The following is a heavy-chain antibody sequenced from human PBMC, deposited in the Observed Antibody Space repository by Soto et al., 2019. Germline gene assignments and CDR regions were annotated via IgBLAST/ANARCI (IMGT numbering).Heavy chain of an antibody. D-gene: IGHD3-10*01. CDR2: IYYSGST. Sequence: PSETLSLTCTVSGGSISSGGYYWSWIRQHPGKGLEWIGYIYYSGSTYYNPSLKSRVTISVDTSKNQFSLKLSSVTAADTAVYYCARDRGFLWFGDRSGAFDIWGQGTMVTVSS. CDR1: GGSISSGGYY. J-gene: IGHJ3*02. CDR3: ARDRGFLWFGDRSGAFDI. V-gene: IGHV4-31*03.